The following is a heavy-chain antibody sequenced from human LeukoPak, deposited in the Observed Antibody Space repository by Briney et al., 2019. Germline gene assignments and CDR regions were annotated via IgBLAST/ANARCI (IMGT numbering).Heavy chain of an antibody. CDR3: VKDHGWELPAEAY. CDR1: GFTFKVYV. D-gene: IGHD1-26*01. Sequence: PGGSLRLSCVASGFTFKVYVMNWVRQAPGKRLEWLATIYGSGVSISYADSVKGRFTISRDNSNNTPYLQMNSLRAEDTAMYYCVKDHGWELPAEAYWGQGILVTVSS. V-gene: IGHV3-23*01. CDR2: IYGSGVSI. J-gene: IGHJ4*02.